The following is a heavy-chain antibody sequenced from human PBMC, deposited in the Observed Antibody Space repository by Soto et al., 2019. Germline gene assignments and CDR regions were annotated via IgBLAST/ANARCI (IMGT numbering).Heavy chain of an antibody. CDR1: GCTFSSYT. D-gene: IGHD1-26*01. Sequence: QLQLVQSGAEVREPGSSVKVSCKASGCTFSSYTVIWVRQAPGQGLEWMGGITPTLNIAKYAEKLQGRATITAVESTITVNMHLSSLRSEDTAVYFCARGYYSGSNPSSFDYCGQGTLVAVSS. CDR2: ITPTLNIA. CDR3: ARGYYSGSNPSSFDY. J-gene: IGHJ4*02. V-gene: IGHV1-69*01.